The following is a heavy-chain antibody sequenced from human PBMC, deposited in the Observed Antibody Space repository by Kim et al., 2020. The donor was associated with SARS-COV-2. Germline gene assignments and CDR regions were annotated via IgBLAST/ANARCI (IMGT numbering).Heavy chain of an antibody. J-gene: IGHJ4*02. V-gene: IGHV3-9*01. D-gene: IGHD3-16*01. CDR2: ISWNSGSI. CDR1: GFTFDDYA. Sequence: GGYLRLSCAASGFTFDDYAMHWVRQAPGKGLEWVSGISWNSGSIGYADSVKGRFTISRDNAKNSLYLQMNSLRAEDTALYYCAKGPYYDYVWGSSDYWGQGTLVTVSS. CDR3: AKGPYYDYVWGSSDY.